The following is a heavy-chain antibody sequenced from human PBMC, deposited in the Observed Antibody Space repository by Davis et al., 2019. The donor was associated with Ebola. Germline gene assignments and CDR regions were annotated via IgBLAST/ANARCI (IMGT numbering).Heavy chain of an antibody. Sequence: MPSETLSLTCTVSGGSISSSSYYWGWIRQPPGKGLEWIGSIYYSGSTYYNPSLKSRVTISVDTSKNQFSLKLSSVTAADTAVYYCARDGYYYDSSGYHVVAFDIWGQGTMVTVSS. CDR2: IYYSGST. J-gene: IGHJ3*02. CDR1: GGSISSSSYY. D-gene: IGHD3-22*01. V-gene: IGHV4-39*07. CDR3: ARDGYYYDSSGYHVVAFDI.